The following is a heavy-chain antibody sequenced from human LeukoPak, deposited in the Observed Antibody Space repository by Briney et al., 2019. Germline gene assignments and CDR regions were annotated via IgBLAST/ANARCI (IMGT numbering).Heavy chain of an antibody. J-gene: IGHJ4*02. CDR1: GFTFSSYA. D-gene: IGHD3-9*01. CDR3: AKGPAGYFDWLVPFDY. Sequence: PGGSLRLSCAASGFTFSSYAVSWVRQAPGKGLEWVSGISGSGGSTYYADSVKGRFTISRDNSKNTLYLQMNSLRAEDTAVYYCAKGPAGYFDWLVPFDYWGQGTLVTVSS. CDR2: ISGSGGST. V-gene: IGHV3-23*01.